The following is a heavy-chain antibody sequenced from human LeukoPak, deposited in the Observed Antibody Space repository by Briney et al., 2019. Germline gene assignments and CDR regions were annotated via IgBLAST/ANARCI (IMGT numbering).Heavy chain of an antibody. CDR1: GGSFSGYY. CDR2: INHSGST. J-gene: IGHJ3*01. Sequence: SETLSLTCAVYGGSFSGYYWSWIRQPPGKGLEWIGEINHSGSTNYSPSLKSRVTISVDTSKNQFSLKLSSVTAADTAVYYCARRWVYDKRASDAWGQGTMVTVSS. D-gene: IGHD3-16*01. V-gene: IGHV4-34*01. CDR3: ARRWVYDKRASDA.